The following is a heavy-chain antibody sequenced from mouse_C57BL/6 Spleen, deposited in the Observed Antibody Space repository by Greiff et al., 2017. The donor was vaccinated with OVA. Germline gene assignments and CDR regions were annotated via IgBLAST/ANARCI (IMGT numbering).Heavy chain of an antibody. CDR2: ISYDGSN. V-gene: IGHV3-6*01. CDR1: GYSITSGYY. J-gene: IGHJ3*01. D-gene: IGHD1-1*01. CDR3: AREASTTVVEGFAY. Sequence: DVQLQESGPGLVKPSQSLSLTCSVPGYSITSGYYWNWIRQFPGNKLEWMGYISYDGSNNYNPSLKNRISITRDTSNNQFFLKLNSVTTEDTATYYCAREASTTVVEGFAYWGQGTLVTVSA.